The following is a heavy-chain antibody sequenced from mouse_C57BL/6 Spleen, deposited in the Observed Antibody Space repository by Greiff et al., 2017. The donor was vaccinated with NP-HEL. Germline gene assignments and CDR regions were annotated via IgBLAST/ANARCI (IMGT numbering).Heavy chain of an antibody. CDR3: ARGDYGSSYGYFDV. V-gene: IGHV7-3*01. CDR2: IRNKANGYTT. J-gene: IGHJ1*03. Sequence: DVMLVESGGGLVQPGGSLSLSCAASGFTFTDYYMSWVRQPPGKALEWLGFIRNKANGYTTEYSASVKGRFTISRDNSQSILYLQMNALRAEDSATYYCARGDYGSSYGYFDVWGTGTTVTVSS. CDR1: GFTFTDYY. D-gene: IGHD1-1*01.